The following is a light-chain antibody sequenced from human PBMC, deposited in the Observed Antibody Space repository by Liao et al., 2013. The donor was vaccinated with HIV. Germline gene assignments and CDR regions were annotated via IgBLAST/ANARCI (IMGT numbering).Light chain of an antibody. CDR2: YAS. CDR3: QAWDSSTYV. J-gene: IGLJ1*01. V-gene: IGLV3-21*01. Sequence: SYELTQPPSVSVAPGKTARITCGGDNIESKSVHWYQQRPGQAPVLVIYYASDRPSGIPERFSASNSGNTATLTISGTQAMDEADYYCQAWDSSTYVFGTGTKVTVL. CDR1: NIESKS.